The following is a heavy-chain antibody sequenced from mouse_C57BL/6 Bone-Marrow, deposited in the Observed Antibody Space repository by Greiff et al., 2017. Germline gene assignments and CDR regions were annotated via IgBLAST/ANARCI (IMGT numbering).Heavy chain of an antibody. CDR3: ARRGYGPYYAMDY. J-gene: IGHJ4*01. D-gene: IGHD2-2*01. CDR1: GFTFSDYG. V-gene: IGHV5-15*01. CDR2: ISNLAYSI. Sequence: EVQRVESGGGLVQPGGSLKLSCAASGFTFSDYGMAWVRQAPRKGPEWVAFISNLAYSIYYADTVTGRFTISRENAKNTLYPEMSSLRSEDTAMYYCARRGYGPYYAMDYWGQGTSVTVSS.